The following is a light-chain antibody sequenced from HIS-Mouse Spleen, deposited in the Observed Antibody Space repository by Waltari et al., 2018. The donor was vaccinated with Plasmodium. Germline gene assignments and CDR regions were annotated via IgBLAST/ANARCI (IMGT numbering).Light chain of an antibody. V-gene: IGLV3-1*01. CDR2: QDS. Sequence: SYELTQPPSVSVSPGQTASLTCSGDKLGYKYACWYQQKPGQSPVLVSYQDSTRPSGIPCRFSGSNSGNTATLTISGTQAMDEADYYCQAWDSSTVVFGGGTKLTVL. CDR3: QAWDSSTVV. J-gene: IGLJ2*01. CDR1: KLGYKY.